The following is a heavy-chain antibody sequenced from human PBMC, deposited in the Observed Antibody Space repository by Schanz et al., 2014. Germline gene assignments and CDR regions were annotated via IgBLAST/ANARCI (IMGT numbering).Heavy chain of an antibody. Sequence: QVQLQESGPGLVKPSETLSLTCTVSGGSISSYYWSWIRQPPGKGLEWIGYIYYSGSTKYNPSLRGRVTKSVAPSKNQFSLKLRSGTAADTAVYYCARRSVSPSGNSYGYVVAWFDPWGQGTLVTVSS. V-gene: IGHV4-59*12. J-gene: IGHJ5*02. D-gene: IGHD5-18*01. CDR2: IYYSGST. CDR3: ARRSVSPSGNSYGYVVAWFDP. CDR1: GGSISSYY.